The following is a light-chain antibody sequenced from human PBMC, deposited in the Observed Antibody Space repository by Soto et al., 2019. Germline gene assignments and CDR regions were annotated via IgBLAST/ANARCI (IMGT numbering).Light chain of an antibody. J-gene: IGKJ4*01. Sequence: EVVMTQSPATLSVSPGERVTFSCRASQSVTTNLAWYQHKPGQSPRLLISDASTGASGIPSRLSGSGSGTEFTLTIDRLQSADFAVYYCQQYDRWPVTLGGGTKVDIK. V-gene: IGKV3-15*01. CDR1: QSVTTN. CDR3: QQYDRWPVT. CDR2: DAS.